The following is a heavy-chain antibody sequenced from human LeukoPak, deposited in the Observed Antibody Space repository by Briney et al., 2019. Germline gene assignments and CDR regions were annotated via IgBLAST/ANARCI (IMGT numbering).Heavy chain of an antibody. V-gene: IGHV3-30*04. CDR1: GFTFSSYA. Sequence: PGRSLRLSCAASGFTFSSYAMHWVRQAPGKGLEWVAVISYDGSNKYYADSVKGRFTISRDNSKNTLYLQMNSLRAEDTAVYYCARGVDYYDSSGTIDYWGQGTLVTVSS. D-gene: IGHD3-22*01. CDR3: ARGVDYYDSSGTIDY. CDR2: ISYDGSNK. J-gene: IGHJ4*02.